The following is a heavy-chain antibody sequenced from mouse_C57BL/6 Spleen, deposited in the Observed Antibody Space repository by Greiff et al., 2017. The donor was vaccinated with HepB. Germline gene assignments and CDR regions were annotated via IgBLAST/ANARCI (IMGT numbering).Heavy chain of an antibody. CDR1: GFNIKDDY. Sequence: VQLQQSGAELVRPGASVKLSCTASGFNIKDDYMHWVKQRPEQGLEWIGWIDPENGDTEYASKFQGKATITADTSSNPAYLQLSSLTSEDTAVYYCTLIYYYGSSYFDYWGQGTTLTVSS. D-gene: IGHD1-1*01. CDR3: TLIYYYGSSYFDY. J-gene: IGHJ2*01. CDR2: IDPENGDT. V-gene: IGHV14-4*01.